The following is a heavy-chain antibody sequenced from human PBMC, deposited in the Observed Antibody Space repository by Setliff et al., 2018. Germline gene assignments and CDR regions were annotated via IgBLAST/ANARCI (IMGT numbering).Heavy chain of an antibody. J-gene: IGHJ6*02. V-gene: IGHV3-72*01. CDR1: GFTFSNHY. D-gene: IGHD1-26*01. CDR2: TRDKANTYTT. Sequence: GGSLRLSCAASGFTFSNHYMDWVRPAPGKGLEWIGRTRDKANTYTTEYAASVKGRVTVSRDDSENSLYLQMSSLKTEDTAVYYCVRGGSAPSSYQYPLDVWGQGTTVTVSS. CDR3: VRGGSAPSSYQYPLDV.